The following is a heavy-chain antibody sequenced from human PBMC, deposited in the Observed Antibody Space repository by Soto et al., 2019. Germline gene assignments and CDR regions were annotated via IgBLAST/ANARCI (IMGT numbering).Heavy chain of an antibody. Sequence: GGSLRLSCAASGFTFSSYAMSWVRQAPGKGLEWVSAISGSGGSTYYADSVKGRFTISRDNSKNTLYLQMNSLRAEDTAVYCCAKDGERWELLGFRKNYFDYWGQGTLVTVSS. V-gene: IGHV3-23*01. CDR2: ISGSGGST. CDR1: GFTFSSYA. J-gene: IGHJ4*02. D-gene: IGHD1-26*01. CDR3: AKDGERWELLGFRKNYFDY.